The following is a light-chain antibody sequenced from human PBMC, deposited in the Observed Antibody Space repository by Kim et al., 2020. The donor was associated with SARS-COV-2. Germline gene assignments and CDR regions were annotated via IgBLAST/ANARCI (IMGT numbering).Light chain of an antibody. Sequence: SYELTQDPAVSVALGQTVTITCQGDSLRNYYPSWYQQKPGQAPVVVIYGKSNRPSGIPDRFSGSTSGNTASLTITGAQAEDEADYYCNSRDSSSNHLVFGGGTQLTVL. CDR1: SLRNYY. CDR2: GKS. V-gene: IGLV3-19*01. J-gene: IGLJ2*01. CDR3: NSRDSSSNHLV.